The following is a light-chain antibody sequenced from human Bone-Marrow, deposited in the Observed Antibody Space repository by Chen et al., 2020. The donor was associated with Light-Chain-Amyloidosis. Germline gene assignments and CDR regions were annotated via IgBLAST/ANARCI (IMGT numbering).Light chain of an antibody. CDR2: AAP. CDR3: QQLASYPLT. CDR1: QAISSY. Sequence: DIQLTQSSSFLSASVGDRVPITCRATQAISSYLAWYQQKPGKAPELLIYAAPTLQSDVPSRFSGSGSGPEFTLTISSLQPEDFATYYCQQLASYPLTFGGGTKVEI. J-gene: IGKJ4*01. V-gene: IGKV1-9*01.